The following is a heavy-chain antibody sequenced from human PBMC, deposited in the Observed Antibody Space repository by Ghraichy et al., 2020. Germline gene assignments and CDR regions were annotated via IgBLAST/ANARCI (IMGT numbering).Heavy chain of an antibody. J-gene: IGHJ4*02. V-gene: IGHV3-23*01. CDR3: AKGRGVRITMIVVVTY. CDR1: GFTFSSYA. D-gene: IGHD3-22*01. Sequence: GGSLRLSCAASGFTFSSYAMSWVRQAPGKGLEWVSAISGSGGSTYYADSVKGRFTISRDNSKNTLYLQMNSLRAEDTAVYYCAKGRGVRITMIVVVTYWGQGTLVTVSS. CDR2: ISGSGGST.